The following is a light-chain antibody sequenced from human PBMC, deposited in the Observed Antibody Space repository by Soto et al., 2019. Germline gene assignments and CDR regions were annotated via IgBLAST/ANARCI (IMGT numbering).Light chain of an antibody. CDR3: QNYKNWPPRT. V-gene: IGKV3-15*01. J-gene: IGKJ1*01. Sequence: EIVMTQSPVTLSVSPGERATLSCRASQSVSSNLAWYQQKPGQTPRLLIYGASTRATGIPARFSGSGSGTEFTLAISGLQSEDFAIYYCQNYKNWPPRTFGQGTKVEIK. CDR2: GAS. CDR1: QSVSSN.